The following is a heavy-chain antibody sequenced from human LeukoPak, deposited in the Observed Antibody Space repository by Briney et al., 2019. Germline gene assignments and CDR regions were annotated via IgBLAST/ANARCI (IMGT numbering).Heavy chain of an antibody. Sequence: LGESLKISCQVSGYRFTTYWVGWVRQMPGKGLEWMGIIFPGDSDTRYSPSFQGQVTISADKSISTAYLQWSSLKASDTAMYYCARTTYYYDSSGYYAPSFFDYWGQGTLVTVSS. CDR3: ARTTYYYDSSGYYAPSFFDY. D-gene: IGHD3-22*01. CDR1: GYRFTTYW. CDR2: IFPGDSDT. V-gene: IGHV5-51*01. J-gene: IGHJ4*02.